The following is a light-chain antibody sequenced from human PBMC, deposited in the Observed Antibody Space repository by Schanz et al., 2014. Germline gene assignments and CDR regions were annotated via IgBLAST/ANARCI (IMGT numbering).Light chain of an antibody. CDR1: RSNIGAGYA. CDR2: ENK. CDR3: QSYDSSLSGFFWV. J-gene: IGLJ3*02. V-gene: IGLV1-40*01. Sequence: QSVLTQPPSVSGAPGQRVTISCTGSRSNIGAGYAVQWYQQLPGTAPRLLMFENKHRPSGVPDRFSGSKSGTSASLAITGLQAEDEADYYCQSYDSSLSGFFWVFGGGTKLTVL.